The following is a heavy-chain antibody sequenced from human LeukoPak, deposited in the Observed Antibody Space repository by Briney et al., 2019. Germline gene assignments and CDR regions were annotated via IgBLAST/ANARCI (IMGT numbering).Heavy chain of an antibody. D-gene: IGHD3/OR15-3a*01. Sequence: SQTLSLTCAISGDSVSSNSAAWNWIRQSPSRGLEWLGRTYYRSKWYNDYAVSVKSRITINPDTSKNQFSLQLNSVTPEDTAEYYCARVSFGPKAAYYYYGMDVWGQGTTVTVSS. CDR3: ARVSFGPKAAYYYYGMDV. V-gene: IGHV6-1*01. CDR1: GDSVSSNSAA. J-gene: IGHJ6*02. CDR2: TYYRSKWYN.